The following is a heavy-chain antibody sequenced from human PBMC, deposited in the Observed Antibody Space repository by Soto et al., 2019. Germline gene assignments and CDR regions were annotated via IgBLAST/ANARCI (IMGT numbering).Heavy chain of an antibody. V-gene: IGHV3-33*01. D-gene: IGHD2-15*01. Sequence: QVQLVESGGGVVQPGRSLRLSCAASGFTFSSYGMHWVRQAPGKGLEWVAVIWYDGSNKYYADSVKGRFTISRDNSKNTLYLQMNSLRAEDTAVYYCARDPCSGGSCYSLRDYWGQGTLVTVSS. J-gene: IGHJ4*02. CDR3: ARDPCSGGSCYSLRDY. CDR1: GFTFSSYG. CDR2: IWYDGSNK.